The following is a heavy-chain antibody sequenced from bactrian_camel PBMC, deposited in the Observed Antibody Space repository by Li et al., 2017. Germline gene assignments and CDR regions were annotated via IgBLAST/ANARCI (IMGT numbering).Heavy chain of an antibody. J-gene: IGHJ4*01. D-gene: IGHD3*01. CDR2: ILDVDGQT. V-gene: IGHV3S1*01. CDR1: GCTYDGYC. Sequence: HVQLVESGGGLVQSGGSLKLSCVASGCTYDGYCKGWFRQVRGKGREAIAILDVDGQTQYDDSVRGRFTISGDNARNTLYLQMNALIPEDSGLYTCARGFPGACDPSRRSPTGCQWNLSGRGTQVTVS.